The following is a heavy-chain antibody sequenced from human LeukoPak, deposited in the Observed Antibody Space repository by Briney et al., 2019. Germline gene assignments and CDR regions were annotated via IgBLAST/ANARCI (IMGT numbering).Heavy chain of an antibody. D-gene: IGHD3-22*01. V-gene: IGHV4-31*03. CDR2: IYYSGST. J-gene: IGHJ4*02. CDR1: GGSISSGGYY. Sequence: SETLSLTCTVSGGSISSGGYYWSWIRQHPGKGLEWIGYIYYSGSTYYNPSLKSRVTISVDTSKNQFSLKLSSVTAADTAVYYCARGQGDDSSGYYSDYWGQGTLVTVSS. CDR3: ARGQGDDSSGYYSDY.